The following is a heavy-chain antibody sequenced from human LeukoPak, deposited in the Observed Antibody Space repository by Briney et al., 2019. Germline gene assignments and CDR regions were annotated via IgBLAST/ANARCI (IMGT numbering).Heavy chain of an antibody. J-gene: IGHJ3*02. Sequence: GASVKVSCKASGYTFTGYYMHWVRQAPGQGLEWMGWINPNSGGTNYAQKVQGRVTMTRDTSISTAYMELSRLRSDDTAVYYCARDSYYDPFDIWGQGTMVTVSS. CDR1: GYTFTGYY. CDR3: ARDSYYDPFDI. V-gene: IGHV1-2*02. D-gene: IGHD1-26*01. CDR2: INPNSGGT.